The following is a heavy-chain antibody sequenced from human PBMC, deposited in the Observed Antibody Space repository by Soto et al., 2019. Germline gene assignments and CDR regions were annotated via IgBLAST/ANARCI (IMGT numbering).Heavy chain of an antibody. CDR2: ISSRSGSSK. D-gene: IGHD2-8*01. V-gene: IGHV3-21*01. J-gene: IGHJ4*02. Sequence: GGSLRLSCAASGFTFTTYTMTWVRQAPGKGLEWVSVISSRSGSSKYYADSVKGRFTISRDNAKNSLYLQMNSLSADDTAMYYCARKGVSNLDFWGQGTLVTVSS. CDR3: ARKGVSNLDF. CDR1: GFTFTTYT.